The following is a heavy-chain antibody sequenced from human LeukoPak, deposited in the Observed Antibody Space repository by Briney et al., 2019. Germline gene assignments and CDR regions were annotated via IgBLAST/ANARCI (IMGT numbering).Heavy chain of an antibody. V-gene: IGHV3-53*01. CDR3: ARELRIVDTTMLNYYYYYYMDV. CDR2: IYSGATT. J-gene: IGHJ6*03. Sequence: PGGSLRLSCAAPGFTVSNNYMNWVRQAPGKGLEWVSGIYSGATTYYADSVKGRFTISRDNSKHTLSPQMNSLRAEDTAVYYCARELRIVDTTMLNYYYYYYMDVWGKGTTVTVSS. CDR1: GFTVSNNY. D-gene: IGHD5-18*01.